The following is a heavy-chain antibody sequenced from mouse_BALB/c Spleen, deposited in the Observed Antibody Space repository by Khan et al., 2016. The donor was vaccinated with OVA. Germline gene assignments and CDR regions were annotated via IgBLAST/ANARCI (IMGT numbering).Heavy chain of an antibody. J-gene: IGHJ3*01. CDR3: ARGGGGDRFAY. CDR2: ISTYYGDA. Sequence: VQLVESGAELVRPGVSVKISCKGSGYTFTDFTMHWVKQSHAKSVEWIGVISTYYGDATYNQKFKGKATMTVDKSSSTAYMELARLTSEDSAIXYCARGGGGDRFAYWGQGTLVTVSA. V-gene: IGHV1S137*01. CDR1: GYTFTDFT.